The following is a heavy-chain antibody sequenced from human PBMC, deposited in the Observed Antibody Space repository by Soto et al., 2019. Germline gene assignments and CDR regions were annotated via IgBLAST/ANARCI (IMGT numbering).Heavy chain of an antibody. Sequence: SGPTLVNPTQTLTLTCTFSGFSLSTSGVGVGWIRQPPGKALEWLALIYWDDDKRYSPSLKSRLTITKDTSKNQVVLTMTNMDPVDTATYYCATQPSTSGIAAAGCFDYWGQGTLVTVSS. CDR3: ATQPSTSGIAAAGCFDY. D-gene: IGHD6-13*01. J-gene: IGHJ4*02. CDR2: IYWDDDK. V-gene: IGHV2-5*02. CDR1: GFSLSTSGVG.